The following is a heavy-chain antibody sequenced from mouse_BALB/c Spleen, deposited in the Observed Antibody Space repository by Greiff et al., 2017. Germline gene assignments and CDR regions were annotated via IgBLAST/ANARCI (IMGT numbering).Heavy chain of an antibody. J-gene: IGHJ3*01. V-gene: IGHV5-12-1*01. CDR1: GFAFSSYD. CDR3: ARLGSYERVWFAY. CDR2: ISSGGGST. Sequence: EVKLVESGGGLVKPGGSLKLSCAASGFAFSSYDMSWVRQTPGKRLEWVAYISSGGGSTYYPDTVKGRFTISRDNAKNTLYLQMSSLKSEDTAMYYCARLGSYERVWFAYWGQGTLVTVSA. D-gene: IGHD1-1*02.